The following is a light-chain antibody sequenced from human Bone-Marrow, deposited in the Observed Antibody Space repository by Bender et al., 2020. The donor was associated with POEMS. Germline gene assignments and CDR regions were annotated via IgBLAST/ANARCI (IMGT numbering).Light chain of an antibody. CDR3: SSYTSTSTPPWV. V-gene: IGLV2-14*02. CDR1: NNDLGSQTL. CDR2: EDT. J-gene: IGLJ3*02. Sequence: QSALTQPASVSGSPGQSITISCTGSNNDLGSQTLVSWYQQHPGKVPQILIFEDTHRPSGVSSRFSGSKSGDTASLTISGLQTEDEGDYYCSSYTSTSTPPWVFGGGTILTVL.